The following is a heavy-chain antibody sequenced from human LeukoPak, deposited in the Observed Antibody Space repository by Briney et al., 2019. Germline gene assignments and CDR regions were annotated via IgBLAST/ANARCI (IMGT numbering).Heavy chain of an antibody. CDR3: AKAPVTTCRGAFCYPFDY. D-gene: IGHD2-15*01. Sequence: GGSLRLSCAAPGFTLSSYAMSWVRQAPGKGLEWVSAISDTGNTYHADSVKGRFTISRDSSKDTLFLQMNRLRPEDAAVYYCAKAPVTTCRGAFCYPFDYWGLGTLVTVSS. J-gene: IGHJ4*02. CDR1: GFTLSSYA. V-gene: IGHV3-23*01. CDR2: ISDTGNT.